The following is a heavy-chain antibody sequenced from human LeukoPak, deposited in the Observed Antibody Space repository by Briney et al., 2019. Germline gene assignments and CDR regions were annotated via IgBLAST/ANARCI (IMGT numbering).Heavy chain of an antibody. Sequence: PGGSLRLYCAASGFTFSSYEMNWVRQAPGKGLEGVSYISSSGSTIYYADSVKGRFTISRDNAKNSLYLQMNSLRAEDTAVYYCARGSVYYYDSSGHWGYWGQGTLVTVSS. J-gene: IGHJ4*02. D-gene: IGHD3-22*01. CDR3: ARGSVYYYDSSGHWGY. CDR1: GFTFSSYE. CDR2: ISSSGSTI. V-gene: IGHV3-48*03.